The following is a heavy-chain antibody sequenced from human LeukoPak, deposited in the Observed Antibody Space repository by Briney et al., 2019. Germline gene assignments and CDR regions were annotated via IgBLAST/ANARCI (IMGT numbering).Heavy chain of an antibody. V-gene: IGHV1-69*06. CDR2: IIPIFGTA. CDR1: GGTFSSYA. CDR3: ARVRSEWGLRLAGWFDP. D-gene: IGHD4-17*01. Sequence: WASVKVSCKASGGTFSSYAISWVRQAPGQGLEWMGGIIPIFGTANYAQKFQGRVTITADKSTSTAYMELSSLRSEDTAVYYCARVRSEWGLRLAGWFDPWGQGTLVTVSS. J-gene: IGHJ5*02.